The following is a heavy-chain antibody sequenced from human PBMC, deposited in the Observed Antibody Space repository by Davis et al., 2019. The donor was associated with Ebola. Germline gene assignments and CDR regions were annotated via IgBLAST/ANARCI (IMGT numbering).Heavy chain of an antibody. Sequence: GESLKISCAASGFTFSTYSMNWVRQAPGKGLEWVSSISGSSNYIYYADSLKGRFTISRDNAKNSLYLHMNTLSAEDTAVYYCARRKGTTATADFDSWGQGTLVTVSS. CDR3: ARRKGTTATADFDS. V-gene: IGHV3-21*01. D-gene: IGHD4-11*01. CDR1: GFTFSTYS. J-gene: IGHJ4*02. CDR2: ISGSSNYI.